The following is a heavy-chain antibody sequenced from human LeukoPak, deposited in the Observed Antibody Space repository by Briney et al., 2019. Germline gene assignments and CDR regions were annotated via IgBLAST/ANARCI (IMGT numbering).Heavy chain of an antibody. V-gene: IGHV4-61*02. J-gene: IGHJ1*01. D-gene: IGHD6-6*01. CDR3: ARTIRGRSAPFQH. CDR1: GGSISSGSYY. CDR2: IYTSGST. Sequence: SQTLSLTCTVSGGSISSGSYYWSWIRQPAGKGLEWIGRIYTSGSTNYNPSLKSRVTISVDTSKNQFSLKLSSVTAADTAVYYCARTIRGRSAPFQHWGQGTLVTVSS.